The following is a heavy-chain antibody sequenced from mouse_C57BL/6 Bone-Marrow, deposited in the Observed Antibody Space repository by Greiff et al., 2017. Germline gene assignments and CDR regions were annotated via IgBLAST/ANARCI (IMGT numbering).Heavy chain of an antibody. J-gene: IGHJ4*01. V-gene: IGHV5-12*01. Sequence: EVKLMESGGGLVQPGGSLKLSCAASGFTFSDYYMYWVRQTPEKRLEWVAYISNGGGSTYYPDTVKGRFTISRDNAKNTLYLQMSRLKSEDTAMYYCATYGNYAMDYWGQGTSVTVSS. CDR2: ISNGGGST. CDR1: GFTFSDYY. D-gene: IGHD2-1*01. CDR3: ATYGNYAMDY.